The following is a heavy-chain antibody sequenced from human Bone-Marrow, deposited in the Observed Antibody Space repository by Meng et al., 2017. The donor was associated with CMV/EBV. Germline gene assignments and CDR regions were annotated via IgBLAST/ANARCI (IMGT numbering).Heavy chain of an antibody. D-gene: IGHD6-6*01. CDR1: RFALSNGRMG. CDR2: IFSNDEK. V-gene: IGHV2-26*01. CDR3: TRIRRIIYCNSYYFDF. J-gene: IGHJ4*02. Sequence: SAPTLVKPTETLTLTCTVFRFALSNGRMGVSWIRQSPGKALEWLAHIFSNDEKSYSTSLKSRFTISKDTSKRQVVLTMTNMDPVDTAKYYCTRIRRIIYCNSYYFDFWGQGTLVTVSS.